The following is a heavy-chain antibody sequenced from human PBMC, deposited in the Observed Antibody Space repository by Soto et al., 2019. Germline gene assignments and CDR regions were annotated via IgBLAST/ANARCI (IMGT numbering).Heavy chain of an antibody. CDR2: ISGYNGNT. V-gene: IGHV1-18*01. CDR1: GYTFTSYG. CDR3: ARKDSSSSWFDP. J-gene: IGHJ5*02. Sequence: GASVKVSCKASGYTFTSYGISWLRQAPGQGLEWMGWISGYNGNTNYAQKFQARVTMTTDTSTSTAYMELRSLRSDDTAVYYCARKDSSSSWFDPWGQGTLVTVSS. D-gene: IGHD6-6*01.